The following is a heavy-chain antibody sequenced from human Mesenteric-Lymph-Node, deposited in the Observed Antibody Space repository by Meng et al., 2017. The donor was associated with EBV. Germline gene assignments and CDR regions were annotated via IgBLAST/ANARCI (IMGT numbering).Heavy chain of an antibody. Sequence: QVQLRESGPGRVKPSETRSLNGTVSSGSVSSGNFYWSWIRQTPGTGLEWIGNIYYSGSTNYIHSLKSRATISRETTKNQYSMNLTSVTAADTAVYYCTRDGITRNWFDPWGQGTLVTVSS. CDR1: SGSVSSGNFY. V-gene: IGHV4-61*01. CDR3: TRDGITRNWFDP. J-gene: IGHJ5*02. D-gene: IGHD5-24*01. CDR2: IYYSGST.